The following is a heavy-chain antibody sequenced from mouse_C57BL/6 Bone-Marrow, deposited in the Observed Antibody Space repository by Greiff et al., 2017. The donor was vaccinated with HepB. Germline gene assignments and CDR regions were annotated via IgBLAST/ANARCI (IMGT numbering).Heavy chain of an antibody. CDR3: ARYPYYYGSSYWYFDG. CDR2: IRNKANGYTT. CDR1: GFTFTDYY. Sequence: MLVESGGGLVQPGGSLSLSCAASGFTFTDYYMSWVRQPPGKALEWLGFIRNKANGYTTEYSASVKGRFTISRDNSQSILYLQMNARRAEDSATYYCARYPYYYGSSYWYFDGGGTGTTVTVSS. J-gene: IGHJ1*03. V-gene: IGHV7-3*01. D-gene: IGHD1-1*01.